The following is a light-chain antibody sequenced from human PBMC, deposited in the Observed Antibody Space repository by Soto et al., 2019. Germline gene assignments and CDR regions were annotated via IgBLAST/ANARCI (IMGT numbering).Light chain of an antibody. J-gene: IGLJ1*01. V-gene: IGLV2-11*01. CDR1: NSDVGTFYF. CDR3: CSYAGSYTYV. Sequence: QSVLTQPRSVSGSPGQSVTISRTGTNSDVGTFYFVSWYQQYPDKGPKLIIYDVTERPSGVPDRFSGSKSGSTASLTISGLQAEDEADYYCCSYAGSYTYVFGSGTKVTVL. CDR2: DVT.